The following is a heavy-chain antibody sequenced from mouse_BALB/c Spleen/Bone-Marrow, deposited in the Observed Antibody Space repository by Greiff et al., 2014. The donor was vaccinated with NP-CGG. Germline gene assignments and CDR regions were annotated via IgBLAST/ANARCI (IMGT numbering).Heavy chain of an antibody. CDR1: GYTFTSYW. Sequence: VQLVESGAELVKPRASVKLSCKASGYTFTSYWMHWVKQRPGQGLEWIGEINPSNGRTNYNEKFKSKATLTVDKSSSTAYMQLSSLTSEDSAVYYCARYATATYWFAYWGQGTLVTVSA. CDR2: INPSNGRT. CDR3: ARYATATYWFAY. V-gene: IGHV1S81*02. J-gene: IGHJ3*01. D-gene: IGHD1-2*01.